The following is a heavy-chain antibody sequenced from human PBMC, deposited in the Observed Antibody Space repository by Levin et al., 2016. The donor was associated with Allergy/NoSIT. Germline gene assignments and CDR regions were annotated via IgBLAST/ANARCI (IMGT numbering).Heavy chain of an antibody. CDR3: AKGFGAFGPYYHGLDV. CDR1: GFTFISYG. V-gene: IGHV3-30*02. J-gene: IGHJ6*02. D-gene: IGHD3-10*01. Sequence: GESLKISCAASGFTFISYGMHWVRQAPGKGLEWVAYIRYDGTKDNYADSVKGRFTISRDNSKNTLYLQMNILRDDDTAVYYCAKGFGAFGPYYHGLDVWGQGTTVSVSS. CDR2: IRYDGTKD.